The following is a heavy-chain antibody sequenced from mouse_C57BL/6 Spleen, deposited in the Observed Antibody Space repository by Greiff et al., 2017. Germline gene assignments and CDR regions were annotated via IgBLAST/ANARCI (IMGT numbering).Heavy chain of an antibody. V-gene: IGHV5-4*01. D-gene: IGHD2-14*01. CDR2: ISDGGSYT. J-gene: IGHJ4*01. CDR1: GFTFSSYA. CDR3: AREGGILYAMDY. Sequence: EVQVVESGGGLVKPGGSLKLSCAASGFTFSSYAMSWVRQTPEKRLEWVATISDGGSYTYYPDNVKGRFTISRDNAKNNLYLQMSHLKSEDTAMYYCAREGGILYAMDYWGQGTSVTVSS.